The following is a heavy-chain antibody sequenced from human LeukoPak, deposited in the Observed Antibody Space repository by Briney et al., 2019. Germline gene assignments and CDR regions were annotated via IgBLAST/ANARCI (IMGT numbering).Heavy chain of an antibody. CDR1: GGSIRSTNW. J-gene: IGHJ4*02. CDR2: ISLAGQT. V-gene: IGHV4/OR15-8*02. Sequence: SETLSLTCGVSGGSIRSTNWWSWVRQPPGQGLELIGEISLAGQTNYNPSLNGRVTMSLDKSSNQLSLHLTSVTDADTATYFCSRESGPFCPFGYWGQGTLVIVSS. CDR3: SRESGPFCPFGY. D-gene: IGHD1-26*01.